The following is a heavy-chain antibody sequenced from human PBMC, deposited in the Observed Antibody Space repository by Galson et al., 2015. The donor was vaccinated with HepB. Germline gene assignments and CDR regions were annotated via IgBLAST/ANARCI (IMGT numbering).Heavy chain of an antibody. CDR2: IVVGSGNT. Sequence: SVKVSCKASGFTFTSSAVQWVRQARGPRLEWIGWIVVGSGNTNYAQKFQERVTITRDMSTSTAYMELSSLRSEDTAVYYCAADIDEGADCTNGVCYRGDYYSYYGMDVWGQGTTVTVSS. D-gene: IGHD2-8*01. CDR1: GFTFTSSA. V-gene: IGHV1-58*01. CDR3: AADIDEGADCTNGVCYRGDYYSYYGMDV. J-gene: IGHJ6*02.